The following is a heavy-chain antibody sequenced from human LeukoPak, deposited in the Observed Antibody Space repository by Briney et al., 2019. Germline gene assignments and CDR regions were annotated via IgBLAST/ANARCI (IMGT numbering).Heavy chain of an antibody. V-gene: IGHV1-2*02. Sequence: ASVKVSCKASGYTFTGYYMHWVRQAPGQGLEWMGWINPNSGGTNYAQKFQGRVTMTRDTSIGTAYMELSRLRSDDTAVYYCARDGDYGGKSEIGYYYYYYMDVWGKGTTVTVSS. D-gene: IGHD4-23*01. CDR1: GYTFTGYY. CDR2: INPNSGGT. CDR3: ARDGDYGGKSEIGYYYYYYMDV. J-gene: IGHJ6*03.